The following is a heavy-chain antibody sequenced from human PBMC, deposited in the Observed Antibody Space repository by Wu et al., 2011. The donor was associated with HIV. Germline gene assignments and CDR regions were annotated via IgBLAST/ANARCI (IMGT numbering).Heavy chain of an antibody. V-gene: IGHV1-69*14. CDR3: ATSEVIGTPHY. Sequence: QVQLVQSGAEVKKLGSSVKVSCEASGGSFSNYAITWVRQAPGQGLEWMGRVFPIFNTTKYSQKFQGRVTITADTSKNTAYMELSSLKSEDTSVVYCATSEVIGTPHYWGQGTLITVSS. J-gene: IGHJ4*02. D-gene: IGHD2-15*01. CDR1: GGSFSNYA. CDR2: VFPIFNTT.